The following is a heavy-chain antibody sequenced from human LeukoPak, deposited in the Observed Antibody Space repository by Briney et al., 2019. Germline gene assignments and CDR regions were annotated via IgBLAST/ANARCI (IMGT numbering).Heavy chain of an antibody. CDR3: ARDLVTVTKGFDI. Sequence: PSETLSLTCAVSDDSFSSHYWTWIRQPPGKGLEWIGYISYIGSTNYNPSLKSRVSISIDTSKNQFSLKLSSVTAADTAVYYCARDLVTVTKGFDIWGQGTMVSVSS. J-gene: IGHJ3*02. V-gene: IGHV4-59*11. CDR2: ISYIGST. CDR1: DDSFSSHY. D-gene: IGHD4-17*01.